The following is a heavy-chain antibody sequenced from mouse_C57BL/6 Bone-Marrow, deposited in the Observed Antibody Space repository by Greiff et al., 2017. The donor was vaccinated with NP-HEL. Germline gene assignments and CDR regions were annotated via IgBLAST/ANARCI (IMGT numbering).Heavy chain of an antibody. D-gene: IGHD1-1*01. Sequence: DVQLQESGTVLARPGASVKMSCKTSGYTFTSYWMHWVKQRPGQGLEWIGAIYPGNSDTSYNQKFKGKAKLTAVTSASTAYMELSSLTNEDSAVYYCTRAYYYGSSYVQYFDVWGTGTTVTVSS. J-gene: IGHJ1*03. V-gene: IGHV1-5*01. CDR2: IYPGNSDT. CDR3: TRAYYYGSSYVQYFDV. CDR1: GYTFTSYW.